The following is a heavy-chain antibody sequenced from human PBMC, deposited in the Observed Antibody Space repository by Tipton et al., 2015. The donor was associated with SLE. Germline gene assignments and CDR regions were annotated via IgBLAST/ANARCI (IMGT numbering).Heavy chain of an antibody. J-gene: IGHJ4*02. CDR1: GGSISSYY. V-gene: IGHV4-59*01. CDR3: ARWAGPTVSFDY. CDR2: IYYSVST. D-gene: IGHD4-11*01. Sequence: TLSLTCTVSGGSISSYYWSWIRQPPGKGLEWIGYIYYSVSTNYNPSLKSRVTISVDTSKNQFSLKLSSVTAADTALYYCARWAGPTVSFDYWGQGPPFTFSS.